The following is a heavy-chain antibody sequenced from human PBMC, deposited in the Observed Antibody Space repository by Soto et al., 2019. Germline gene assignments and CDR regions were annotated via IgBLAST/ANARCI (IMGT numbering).Heavy chain of an antibody. Sequence: SVKVSCKASGDTFSTFAISWVRQAPGQGLEWMGGIIPIFGTPDYAQHFPGRVTISADESTKTAYLELSSLRPEDTAVYYCARSPGITGTRASQNAMDVWGQGTTVTVSS. CDR3: ARSPGITGTRASQNAMDV. V-gene: IGHV1-69*13. D-gene: IGHD1-20*01. CDR2: IIPIFGTP. CDR1: GDTFSTFA. J-gene: IGHJ6*02.